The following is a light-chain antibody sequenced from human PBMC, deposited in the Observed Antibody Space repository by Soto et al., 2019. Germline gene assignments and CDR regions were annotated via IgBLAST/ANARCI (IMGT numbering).Light chain of an antibody. V-gene: IGLV3-21*02. CDR3: QVWDSSSDHYV. Sequence: SYELTQPPSVSVAPGQTARITCGGNNIGSKSVHWYQQKPSQAPVLVVYDDSDRPSGIPERFSGSNSGNTATLTISRAKAGDEADYYCQVWDSSSDHYVFGTGTKLTVL. CDR1: NIGSKS. J-gene: IGLJ1*01. CDR2: DDS.